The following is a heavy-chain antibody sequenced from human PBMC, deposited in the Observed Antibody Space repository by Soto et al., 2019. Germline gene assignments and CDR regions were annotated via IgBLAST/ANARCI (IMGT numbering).Heavy chain of an antibody. CDR3: AKDGYADSVGRRFDF. CDR2: ISGSGSST. D-gene: IGHD4-17*01. V-gene: IGHV3-23*01. Sequence: GGSLRLSCAPSGFTFHNYAMSWVRKTPETGLEWVSAISGSGSSTYYADTVRGRFTNSRDNFKNTLYLHMNSLRAEDTAVYYCAKDGYADSVGRRFDFWG. J-gene: IGHJ4*01. CDR1: GFTFHNYA.